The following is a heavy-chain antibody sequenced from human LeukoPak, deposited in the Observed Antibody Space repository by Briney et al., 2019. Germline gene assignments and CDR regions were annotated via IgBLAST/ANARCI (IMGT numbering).Heavy chain of an antibody. V-gene: IGHV3-33*06. J-gene: IGHJ4*02. CDR1: GFTFSSYG. CDR3: AKDHTRGYSYGYPDY. D-gene: IGHD5-18*01. CDR2: IWYDGTNK. Sequence: GRSLRLSCAASGFTFSSYGMHWVRQAPGKGLEWVAVIWYDGTNKYYADSVKGRFTISRDNSKNTLYLQMNSLRAKDTAVYFCAKDHTRGYSYGYPDYWGQGTLVTVSS.